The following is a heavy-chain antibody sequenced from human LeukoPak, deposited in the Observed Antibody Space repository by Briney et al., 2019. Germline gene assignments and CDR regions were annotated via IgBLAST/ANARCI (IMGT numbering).Heavy chain of an antibody. Sequence: ASVKVSCKASGYTFTGYYMHWVRQAPGQGLEWMGWINPNSGGTNYAQKFQVRVTMTRDTSISTAYMELSRLRSDDTAVYYCAREKSGYSYGSDYWGQGTLVTVSS. CDR3: AREKSGYSYGSDY. V-gene: IGHV1-2*02. CDR2: INPNSGGT. J-gene: IGHJ4*02. D-gene: IGHD5-18*01. CDR1: GYTFTGYY.